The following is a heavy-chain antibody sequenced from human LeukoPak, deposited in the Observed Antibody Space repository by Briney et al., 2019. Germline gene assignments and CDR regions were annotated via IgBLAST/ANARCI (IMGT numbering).Heavy chain of an antibody. Sequence: ASVKVSCKGSGYNFDRYGVNWVRQAPGQGLEWMGGIIPIFGTANYAQKFQGRVTITADESTSTAYMELSSLRSEDTAVYYCAREVIVGATFDYWGQGTLVTVSS. CDR2: IIPIFGTA. J-gene: IGHJ4*02. CDR3: AREVIVGATFDY. V-gene: IGHV1-69*13. CDR1: GYNFDRYG. D-gene: IGHD1-26*01.